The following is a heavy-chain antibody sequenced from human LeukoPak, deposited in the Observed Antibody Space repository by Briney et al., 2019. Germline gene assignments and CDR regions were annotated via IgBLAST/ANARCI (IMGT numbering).Heavy chain of an antibody. CDR2: IDTNTGNP. J-gene: IGHJ4*02. CDR3: TRGRDTTGYFVY. D-gene: IGHD3-22*01. Sequence: NXVRLAPXXXXEWMGWIDTNTGNPTYAQGFAGRFVFSLDTSVTTTYLQISSLKAEDTAVYFCTRGRDTTGYFVYWGQGTLVTVSS. V-gene: IGHV7-4-1*02.